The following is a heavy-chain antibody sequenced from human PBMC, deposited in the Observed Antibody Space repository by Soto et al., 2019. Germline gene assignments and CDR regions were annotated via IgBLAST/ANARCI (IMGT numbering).Heavy chain of an antibody. D-gene: IGHD6-13*01. Sequence: GGSLRLSCAASGFTFSNYWMHWVRQAPGKGLVWVSRINSDGSSTSYADSAKGRFTISRDNSKNTVYLEMNSLRANDTAVYYCAKHSSTFVYWGQGTLVTVSS. CDR2: INSDGSST. V-gene: IGHV3-74*01. CDR1: GFTFSNYW. CDR3: AKHSSTFVY. J-gene: IGHJ4*02.